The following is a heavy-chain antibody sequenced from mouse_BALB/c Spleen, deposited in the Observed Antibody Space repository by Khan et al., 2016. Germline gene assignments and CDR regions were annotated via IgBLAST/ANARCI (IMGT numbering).Heavy chain of an antibody. V-gene: IGHV4-1*02. CDR2: INPDSSKI. Sequence: EVKLLESGGGLVQPGGSLKLSCAASGFDFSRYWMSWVRQAPGKGLEWIGEINPDSSKINYKQSLKDKFIITRDNAKNTRYLQLSKVRLEDTALYYCASIHYYYWYFDVWGAGTTVTVTS. CDR3: ASIHYYYWYFDV. D-gene: IGHD1-2*01. J-gene: IGHJ1*01. CDR1: GFDFSRYW.